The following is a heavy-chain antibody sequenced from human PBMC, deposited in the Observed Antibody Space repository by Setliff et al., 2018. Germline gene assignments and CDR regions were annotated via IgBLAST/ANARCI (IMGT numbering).Heavy chain of an antibody. CDR1: GYSISSGYY. CDR2: IYHSEST. V-gene: IGHV4-38-2*02. CDR3: ARDWGYSSGWYSSGGLNYFDY. Sequence: SLTCTVSGYSISSGYYWGWIRQPPGKGLEWIGSIYHSESTYYNPSLKSRVTISVDPSKNQFSLKLSSVTAADTAVYYCARDWGYSSGWYSSGGLNYFDYWGQGTRVTVSS. D-gene: IGHD6-19*01. J-gene: IGHJ4*02.